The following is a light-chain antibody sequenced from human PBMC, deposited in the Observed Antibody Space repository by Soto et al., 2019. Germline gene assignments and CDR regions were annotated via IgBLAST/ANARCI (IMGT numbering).Light chain of an antibody. Sequence: QLVLTQSPSASASLGAWVNLTCTLSSGHSSYAIAWHQQHPEKGPRYLMKLNSAGSHSKGDGIPDRFSGSSSGAERYLTISSLQSEDEADYYCQTWGTGIQVFGGGTKVTVL. CDR1: SGHSSYA. CDR2: LNSAGSH. CDR3: QTWGTGIQV. J-gene: IGLJ2*01. V-gene: IGLV4-69*01.